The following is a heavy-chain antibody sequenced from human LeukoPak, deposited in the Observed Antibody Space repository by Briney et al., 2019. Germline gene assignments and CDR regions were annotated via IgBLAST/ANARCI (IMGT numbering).Heavy chain of an antibody. D-gene: IGHD6-13*01. CDR2: INPNSGGT. Sequence: ASVKVSCRASGYTFADHFIHWVRQAPGQGLEWMGWINPNSGGTYYAQKFRGRVTMTRDTSISTAYMDLRNLKSDDTAVYYCARGWGFSSSLEDHWGQGTLVTVS. V-gene: IGHV1-2*02. CDR3: ARGWGFSSSLEDH. J-gene: IGHJ4*02. CDR1: GYTFADHF.